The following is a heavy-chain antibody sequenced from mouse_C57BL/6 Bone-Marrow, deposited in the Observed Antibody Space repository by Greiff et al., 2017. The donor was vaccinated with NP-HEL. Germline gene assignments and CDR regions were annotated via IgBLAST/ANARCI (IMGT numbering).Heavy chain of an antibody. Sequence: EVNLVESGGGLVKPGGSLKLSCAASGFTFSSYAMSWVRQTPEKRLEWVATISDGGSYTYYPDNVKGRFTISRDNAKNNLYLQMSHLKSEDTAMYYCARDRGLRAFAYWGQGTLVTVSA. V-gene: IGHV5-4*01. CDR2: ISDGGSYT. J-gene: IGHJ3*01. CDR3: ARDRGLRAFAY. D-gene: IGHD1-1*01. CDR1: GFTFSSYA.